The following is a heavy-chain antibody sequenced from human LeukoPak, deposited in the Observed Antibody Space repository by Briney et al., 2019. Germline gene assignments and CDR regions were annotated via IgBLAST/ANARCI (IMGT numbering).Heavy chain of an antibody. V-gene: IGHV3-23*01. CDR2: ISGSGGST. CDR1: GFTFSSYA. D-gene: IGHD3-22*01. J-gene: IGHJ4*02. CDR3: AKEAVVVITTPTEAGFDY. Sequence: GGSLRLSCAASGFTFSSYAMSWVRQAPGKGLEWVSAISGSGGSTYYADSVKGRFTISRDNSKNTLYLQMNSLRAEDTAVYYCAKEAVVVITTPTEAGFDYWGQGTLVTVSA.